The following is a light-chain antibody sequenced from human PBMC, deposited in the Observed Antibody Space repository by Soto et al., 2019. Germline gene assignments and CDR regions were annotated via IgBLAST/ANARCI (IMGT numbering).Light chain of an antibody. J-gene: IGKJ1*01. Sequence: EIVMTQSPATLSVSPGERATLSCRASQSVSSNLAWYQQKPGQAPRLLIYGASTRATGIPARFSGSGSGTEVTLTIISLQSEDFAVYYCQQYNNWRPWTFGQGTKVEIK. V-gene: IGKV3-15*01. CDR2: GAS. CDR1: QSVSSN. CDR3: QQYNNWRPWT.